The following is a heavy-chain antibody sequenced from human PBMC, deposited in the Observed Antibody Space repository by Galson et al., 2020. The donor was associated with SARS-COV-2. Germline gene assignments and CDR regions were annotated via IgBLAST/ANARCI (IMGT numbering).Heavy chain of an antibody. CDR3: ARETDDHTMSWDAY. D-gene: IGHD1-26*01. Sequence: RLSCVASGFALSNSAMHWVRQAPGKGLEWVAIISYDGTTKYNSDSVKGRFTISRDISKNTLYLQMNSLRPEDTAVYYCARETDDHTMSWDAYWGQGARFPCSS. J-gene: IGHJ4*02. V-gene: IGHV3-30*04. CDR1: GFALSNSA. CDR2: ISYDGTTK.